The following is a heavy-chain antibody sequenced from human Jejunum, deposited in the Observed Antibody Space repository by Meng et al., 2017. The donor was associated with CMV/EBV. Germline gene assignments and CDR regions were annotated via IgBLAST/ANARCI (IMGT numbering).Heavy chain of an antibody. Sequence: SYHDGGWIRQPPGKGPEWIGFTYYRGGVFYNQSLKSRVAISVDTSKNQFSLKLNSVTAADSAVYYCARDPLRYCYNNNCRGGVDVWGQGTTVTVSS. CDR1: SYHD. CDR3: ARDPLRYCYNNNCRGGVDV. CDR2: TYYRGGV. D-gene: IGHD3-9*01. V-gene: IGHV4-39*07. J-gene: IGHJ6*02.